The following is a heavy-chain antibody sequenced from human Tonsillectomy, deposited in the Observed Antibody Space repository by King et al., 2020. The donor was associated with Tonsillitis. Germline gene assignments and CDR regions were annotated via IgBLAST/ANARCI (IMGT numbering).Heavy chain of an antibody. CDR3: AKAIAAALYYYGAGSDGMDV. CDR1: GFTFDDYA. D-gene: IGHD3-10*01. J-gene: IGHJ6*02. CDR2: ISWGSSIT. Sequence: VQLVESGGGLVQPGRSLRLSCAASGFTFDDYAMHWVRQTPGKGLEWVSGISWGSSITAYADSVRGRFTVSRDNAKKSLYLQMNSLRPEDTALYYCAKAIAAALYYYGAGSDGMDVWGHGTTVTISS. V-gene: IGHV3-9*01.